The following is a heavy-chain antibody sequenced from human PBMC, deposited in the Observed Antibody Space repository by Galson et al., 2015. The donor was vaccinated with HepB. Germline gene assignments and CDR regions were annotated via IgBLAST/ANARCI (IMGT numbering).Heavy chain of an antibody. V-gene: IGHV1-69*02. CDR1: GGTFSSYT. J-gene: IGHJ4*02. CDR3: ARVARDGGNSPFDY. D-gene: IGHD4-23*01. Sequence: SVKVSCKASGGTFSSYTISWVRQAPGQGLEWMGRIIPILGIANYAQKFQGRVTITADKSTSTAYMELSSLRSEDTAVYYCARVARDGGNSPFDYWGQGTLVTVSS. CDR2: IIPILGIA.